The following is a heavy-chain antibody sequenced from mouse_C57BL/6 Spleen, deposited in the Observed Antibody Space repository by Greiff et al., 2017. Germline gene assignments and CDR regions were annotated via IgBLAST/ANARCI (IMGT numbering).Heavy chain of an antibody. J-gene: IGHJ2*01. CDR3: ARRESHFDY. CDR1: GYTFTNYW. CDR2: IYPGGGYT. V-gene: IGHV1-63*01. Sequence: QVQLQQSVAELVRPGTSVKMSCKASGYTFTNYWMGWAKQRPEHGLEWIGDIYPGGGYTNYNEKFKGKATLTADKSSSTAYMQFSSLTSEDSAIYYCARRESHFDYWSQGTTLTVSS.